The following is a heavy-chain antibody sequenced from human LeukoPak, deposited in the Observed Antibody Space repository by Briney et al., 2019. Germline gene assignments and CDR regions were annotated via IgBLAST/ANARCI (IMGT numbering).Heavy chain of an antibody. D-gene: IGHD3-3*01. J-gene: IGHJ4*02. CDR1: GYSFTSYW. Sequence: GESLKISCKGSGYSFTSYWIGWVRQMPGKGLEWMGIIYPGDSDTRYSPSFQGQVTISADKSISTAYLQWSSLRASDTAMYYCARRITIFGVVPDFDYWGQGTLVTVSS. CDR2: IYPGDSDT. CDR3: ARRITIFGVVPDFDY. V-gene: IGHV5-51*01.